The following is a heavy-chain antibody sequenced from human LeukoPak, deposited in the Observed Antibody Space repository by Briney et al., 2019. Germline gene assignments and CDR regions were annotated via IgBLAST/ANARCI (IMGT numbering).Heavy chain of an antibody. J-gene: IGHJ4*02. CDR1: GGSISSYY. CDR2: IYTTGST. Sequence: SETLSLTCTVSGGSISSYYWTWIRQPAGKGLEWIGRIYTTGSTNYNPSLNSRVTMSVDTSKNQFSLKLSSVAAADTAVYYCARQIAVAGKAGLDYWGQGTLVTVSS. V-gene: IGHV4-4*07. CDR3: ARQIAVAGKAGLDY. D-gene: IGHD6-19*01.